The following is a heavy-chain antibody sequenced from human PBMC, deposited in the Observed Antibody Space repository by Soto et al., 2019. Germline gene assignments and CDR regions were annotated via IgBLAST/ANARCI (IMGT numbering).Heavy chain of an antibody. CDR1: GFTVGDYA. CDR3: TREAPYCSSTSCYYDAFDI. J-gene: IGHJ3*02. CDR2: IRSKAYGGTT. Sequence: GSLRLSCTASGFTVGDYAMSWFRQAPGKGLEWVGFIRSKAYGGTTEYAASVKGRFTTSRDDSKSIAYLQMNSLKTEDTAVYYCTREAPYCSSTSCYYDAFDIWGQGT. D-gene: IGHD2-2*01. V-gene: IGHV3-49*03.